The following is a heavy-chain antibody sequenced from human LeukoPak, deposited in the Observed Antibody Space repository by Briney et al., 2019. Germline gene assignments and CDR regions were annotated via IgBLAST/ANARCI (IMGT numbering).Heavy chain of an antibody. CDR1: GGSISSGGYY. Sequence: SQTLSLTCTVSGGSISSGGYYWSWIRQHPGKGLEWIGYIYYSGSTNYNPSLKSRVTISVDTSKNQFSLKLSSVTAADTAVYYCARVGGTNYYYYGMDVWGQGTTVTVSS. CDR2: IYYSGST. J-gene: IGHJ6*02. D-gene: IGHD1-26*01. V-gene: IGHV4-31*03. CDR3: ARVGGTNYYYYGMDV.